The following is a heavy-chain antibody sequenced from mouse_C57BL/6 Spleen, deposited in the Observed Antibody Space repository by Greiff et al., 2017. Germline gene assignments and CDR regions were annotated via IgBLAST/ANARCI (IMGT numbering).Heavy chain of an antibody. V-gene: IGHV1-66*01. CDR2: IDPGSGKT. CDR1: GYSFTSYS. J-gene: IGHJ3*01. Sequence: QVQLQQSGPELVKPGASVKISCKASGYSFTSYSIHWVKQRPGQGLEWIGWIDPGSGKTKYNEKFKGKATLTADTSYSTAYMQLSGLTSEDSAVFYCARDTGYGNYPAYWGQGTLVTVSA. D-gene: IGHD2-1*01. CDR3: ARDTGYGNYPAY.